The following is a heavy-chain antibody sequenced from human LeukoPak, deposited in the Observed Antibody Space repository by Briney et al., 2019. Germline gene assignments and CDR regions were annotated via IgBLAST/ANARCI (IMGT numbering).Heavy chain of an antibody. Sequence: PGGSLRLSCAASGFTVSRNYMSWVRQAPGKGLEWVPVIYSGGSTYYADSVKGRFTISRDNSKNTLYLQMNSLRAEDTAVYYCARDRYYYGSGSGFDYWGQGTLVTVSS. CDR3: ARDRYYYGSGSGFDY. CDR2: IYSGGST. V-gene: IGHV3-66*01. J-gene: IGHJ4*02. CDR1: GFTVSRNY. D-gene: IGHD3-10*01.